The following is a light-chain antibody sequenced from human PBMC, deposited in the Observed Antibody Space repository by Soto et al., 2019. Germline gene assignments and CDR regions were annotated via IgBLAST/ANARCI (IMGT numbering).Light chain of an antibody. CDR1: QGIRDE. CDR2: AAS. J-gene: IGKJ1*01. Sequence: AIQMTQSPSSLSASVGDRVTITCRASQGIRDELGWYQQKAGKAPNLLISAASRLQSGVPSRFSGRGSGTDFTLAISSLQPEDCATYYCLQDYDYPRTFGQGTKVDI. V-gene: IGKV1-6*01. CDR3: LQDYDYPRT.